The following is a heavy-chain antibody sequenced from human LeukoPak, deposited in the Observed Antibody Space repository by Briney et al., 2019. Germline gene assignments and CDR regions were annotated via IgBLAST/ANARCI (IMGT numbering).Heavy chain of an antibody. CDR3: AARRDYYDSSGYLPLDY. J-gene: IGHJ4*02. V-gene: IGHV1-46*03. Sequence: ASVKVSCKASGYTFTSYYMHWVPQAPGQGLEWIGIINPSGGSTSYAQKFQGRVTMTRDTSTSTVNMELSSLRSEDTAVYYCAARRDYYDSSGYLPLDYWGQGTLVTVSS. CDR2: INPSGGST. CDR1: GYTFTSYY. D-gene: IGHD3-22*01.